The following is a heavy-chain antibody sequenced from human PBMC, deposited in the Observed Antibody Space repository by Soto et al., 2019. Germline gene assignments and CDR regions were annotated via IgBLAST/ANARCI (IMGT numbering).Heavy chain of an antibody. CDR3: ARYIRGPTVYYFDF. CDR2: VSYNGGDT. D-gene: IGHD1-1*01. V-gene: IGHV3-23*01. J-gene: IGHJ4*02. Sequence: GGSLRLSCAASGFTFSTYAMSWVRQAPGKGLEWVSIVSYNGGDTYYADSVKGRFTISRDNSKDTVDLQMNGLRAEDTAVYYCARYIRGPTVYYFDFWGPGVLVTVSS. CDR1: GFTFSTYA.